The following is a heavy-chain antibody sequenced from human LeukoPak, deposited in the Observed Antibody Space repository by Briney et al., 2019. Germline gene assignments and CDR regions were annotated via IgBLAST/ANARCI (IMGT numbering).Heavy chain of an antibody. CDR1: GFTFSSYW. Sequence: PGGSLRLSCAASGFTFSSYWMSWVRQAPGKGLEWVANIKQDGSEKYYEGSVKGRFTISRDNVKNSLYLQMNSLRAEDTAVYYCAREPTIFGVVIPPDYWGQGTLVTVSS. CDR2: IKQDGSEK. V-gene: IGHV3-7*03. D-gene: IGHD3-3*01. CDR3: AREPTIFGVVIPPDY. J-gene: IGHJ4*02.